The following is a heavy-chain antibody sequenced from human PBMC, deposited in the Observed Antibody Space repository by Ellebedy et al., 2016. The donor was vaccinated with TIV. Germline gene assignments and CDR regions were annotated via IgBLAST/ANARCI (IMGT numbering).Heavy chain of an antibody. CDR2: IWYDGSIK. D-gene: IGHD6-19*01. V-gene: IGHV3-33*01. CDR1: GLTFSRYG. J-gene: IGHJ5*02. Sequence: GESLKISCAASGLTFSRYGMHWIRQAPDKGLEWVAVIWYDGSIKYLADSVKGRFTISRDNFNNTLYLQMNSLRAEDTAVYYCARDVWGGGWAWGQGTPVTVSS. CDR3: ARDVWGGGWA.